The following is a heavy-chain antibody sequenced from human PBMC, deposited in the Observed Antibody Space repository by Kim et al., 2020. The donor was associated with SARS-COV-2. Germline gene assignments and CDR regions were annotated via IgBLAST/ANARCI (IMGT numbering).Heavy chain of an antibody. Sequence: ASVKVSCKVSGYTLTELSMHWVRQAPGKGLEWMGGFDPEDGETIYAQKFQGRVTMTEDTSTDTAYMELSSLRSEDTAVYYCAIIGTYYYDSSGPLWGQGTLVTVSS. J-gene: IGHJ4*02. V-gene: IGHV1-24*01. D-gene: IGHD3-22*01. CDR2: FDPEDGET. CDR3: AIIGTYYYDSSGPL. CDR1: GYTLTELS.